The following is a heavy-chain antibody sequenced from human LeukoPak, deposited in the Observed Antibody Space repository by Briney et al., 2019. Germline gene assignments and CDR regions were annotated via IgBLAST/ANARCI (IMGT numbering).Heavy chain of an antibody. D-gene: IGHD3-22*01. CDR1: GGTFSSYA. V-gene: IGHV1-69*05. CDR2: IIPIFGTA. CDR3: ARLDYYDSSGYSDYYYYYMDV. Sequence: GASVKVSCKASGGTFSSYAISWVRQAPGQGLEWMGRIIPIFGTADYAQKFQGRVTITTDESTSTAYMELSSLRSDDTAVYYCARLDYYDSSGYSDYYYYYMDVWGKGTTVTVSS. J-gene: IGHJ6*03.